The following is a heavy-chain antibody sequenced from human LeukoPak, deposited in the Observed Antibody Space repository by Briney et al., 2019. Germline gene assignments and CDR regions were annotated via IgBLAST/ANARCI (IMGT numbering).Heavy chain of an antibody. V-gene: IGHV1-2*02. CDR2: INPNSGGT. CDR3: ARGPANWLDP. CDR1: GYTFTGYY. J-gene: IGHJ5*02. Sequence: ASVKVSCKASGYTFTGYYIYWLRRAPGQGLEWMGWINPNSGGTKYAQKFQDRVTMTRDTSISTTYMELSNLRSDDTAVYYCARGPANWLDPWGQGTLVAVSS.